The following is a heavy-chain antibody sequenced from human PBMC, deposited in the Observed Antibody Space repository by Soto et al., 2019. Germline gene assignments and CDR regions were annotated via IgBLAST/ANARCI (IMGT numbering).Heavy chain of an antibody. J-gene: IGHJ5*02. D-gene: IGHD3-22*01. CDR1: GGSISSGGYY. CDR3: ARTSYDSSGTAADP. V-gene: IGHV4-31*03. CDR2: IYYSGST. Sequence: QVQLQESGPGLVKPSQTLSLTCTVSGGSISSGGYYWSWIRQHSGMGLEWIGYIYYSGSTYYNPSLKSRVTISVDTSKNQFSLKLSSVTAADTAVYYCARTSYDSSGTAADPWGQGTLVTVSS.